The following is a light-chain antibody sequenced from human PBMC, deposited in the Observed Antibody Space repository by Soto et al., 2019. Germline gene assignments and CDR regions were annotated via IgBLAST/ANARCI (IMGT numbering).Light chain of an antibody. CDR3: EQHVNSVYI. CDR1: QTIIVNY. V-gene: IGKV3-20*01. J-gene: IGKJ2*01. Sequence: ESVLTQSPGTLSLSPGERATLSCRASQTIIVNYLAWYQQKPGQAPRLLIYGASNRATGVPDRFSGSYSGTDFSLTITRLEPEDFAVYYCEQHVNSVYIFGQGTRLEIK. CDR2: GAS.